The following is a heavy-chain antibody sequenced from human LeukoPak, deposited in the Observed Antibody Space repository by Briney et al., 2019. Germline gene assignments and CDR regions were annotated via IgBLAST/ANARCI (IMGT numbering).Heavy chain of an antibody. CDR1: GFTFSSYA. J-gene: IGHJ6*02. V-gene: IGHV3-23*01. CDR2: ISGSGGST. Sequence: GGSLRLSCAASGFTFSSYAMSWVRQAPGKGLEWVSAISGSGGSTYCADSVKGRFTISRDNSKNTLYLQMNSLRAEDTAVYYCAKDIKDYYYGMDVWGQGTTVTVSS. D-gene: IGHD3-10*01. CDR3: AKDIKDYYYGMDV.